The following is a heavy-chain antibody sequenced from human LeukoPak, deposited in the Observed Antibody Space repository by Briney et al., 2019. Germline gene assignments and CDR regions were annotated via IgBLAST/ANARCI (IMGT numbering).Heavy chain of an antibody. V-gene: IGHV4-34*01. CDR3: ARSQMYSDYYDSSGYGLGDY. CDR2: INHSGST. Sequence: SETLSLTCAVYGGSFSGYYWSWIRQPPGKGLEWIGEINHSGSTNYNPSLKSRVTISVDTSKNQFSLKLSSVTAADTAVYYCARSQMYSDYYDSSGYGLGDYWGQGTLVTVSS. J-gene: IGHJ4*02. D-gene: IGHD3-22*01. CDR1: GGSFSGYY.